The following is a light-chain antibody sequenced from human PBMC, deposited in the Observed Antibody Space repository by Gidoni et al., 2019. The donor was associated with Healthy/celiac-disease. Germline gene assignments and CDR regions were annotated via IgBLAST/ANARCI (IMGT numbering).Light chain of an antibody. Sequence: EIVFTHSPATLPLSPAERATLSCSASQSVSSYLSWYQQKPGQAPRLLIYDASNRATGIPARFSGSGSGTDFTLTISSLEPEDFAVYYCQQRSNWPLTFXGXTKVEIK. CDR2: DAS. V-gene: IGKV3-11*01. J-gene: IGKJ4*01. CDR3: QQRSNWPLT. CDR1: QSVSSY.